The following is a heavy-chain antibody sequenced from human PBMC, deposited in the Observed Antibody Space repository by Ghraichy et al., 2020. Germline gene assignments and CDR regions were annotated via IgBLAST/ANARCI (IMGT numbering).Heavy chain of an antibody. D-gene: IGHD6-13*01. J-gene: IGHJ4*02. CDR3: ARAAKAAAVKTDY. CDR1: GYTFSSYA. V-gene: IGHV7-4-1*02. CDR2: INTNTGNP. Sequence: GESLNISCKASGYTFSSYAMNWVRQAPGQGLEWMGWINTNTGNPTYAQGFTGRFVFSLDTSVSTAYLQISSLKAEDTAVYYCARAAKAAAVKTDYWGQGTLVTVSS.